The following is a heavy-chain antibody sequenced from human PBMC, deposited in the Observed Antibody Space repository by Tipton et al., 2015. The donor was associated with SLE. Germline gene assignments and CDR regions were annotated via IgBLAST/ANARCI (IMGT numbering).Heavy chain of an antibody. CDR2: IKGKANSYVT. CDR1: GFTFSGSP. D-gene: IGHD2-15*01. CDR3: SSPPVVAD. Sequence: SLRLSCTVSGFTFSGSPIYWVRQASGKGLEWLGRIKGKANSYVTAYAWSVNGRFTISRDDSKNTAYLQMNSLKTDDTAVYYCSSPPVVADWGQGTLVTVSS. J-gene: IGHJ4*02. V-gene: IGHV3-73*01.